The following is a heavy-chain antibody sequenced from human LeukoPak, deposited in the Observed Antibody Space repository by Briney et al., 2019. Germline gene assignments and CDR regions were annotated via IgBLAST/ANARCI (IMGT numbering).Heavy chain of an antibody. J-gene: IGHJ3*02. D-gene: IGHD2-2*01. Sequence: GASVKFSCKASGYTFNSSYMHWVRQAPGQGLEWMGIINPSDDSTRYAQKFQGRVTMTKDTSTNTVYMHLSSLSSDDTAVYYCARDCSSTSCFVDDAFDIWGQGTMVTVSS. CDR1: GYTFNSSY. CDR2: INPSDDST. V-gene: IGHV1-46*02. CDR3: ARDCSSTSCFVDDAFDI.